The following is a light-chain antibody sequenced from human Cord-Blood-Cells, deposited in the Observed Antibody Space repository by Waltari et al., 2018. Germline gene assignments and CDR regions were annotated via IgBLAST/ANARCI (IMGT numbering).Light chain of an antibody. CDR1: QSISSY. J-gene: IGKJ4*01. CDR3: QQSYSTPLT. Sequence: DIQITQSPSSLSASVGDRVTITFRASQSISSYLNWYQQKPGKAPKLLIYAASSLQSAVPSRFSGSGAGTDFTHTSSSLQPEDFATYYCQQSYSTPLTFGGGTKVEIK. V-gene: IGKV1-39*01. CDR2: AAS.